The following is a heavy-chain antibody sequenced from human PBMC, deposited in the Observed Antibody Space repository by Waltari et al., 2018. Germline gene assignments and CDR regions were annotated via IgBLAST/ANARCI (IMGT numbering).Heavy chain of an antibody. CDR1: GFTVSSNY. V-gene: IGHV3-53*01. CDR2: IYSGGSK. J-gene: IGHJ6*03. CDR3: ARGSGGRNYYYYYDMDV. D-gene: IGHD2-15*01. Sequence: EVQLVESGGGLIQPGGSLRLSCAASGFTVSSNYMSWVRQATGKGLEWVSVIYSGGSKYYADSVKGRFTIARDKSKNTLYLQMKSLRADDTAVYYCARGSGGRNYYYYYDMDVWGKGTTVTVSS.